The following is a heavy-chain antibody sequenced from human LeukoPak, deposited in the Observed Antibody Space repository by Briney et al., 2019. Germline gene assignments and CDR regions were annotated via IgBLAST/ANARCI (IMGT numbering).Heavy chain of an antibody. J-gene: IGHJ6*03. D-gene: IGHD6-19*01. V-gene: IGHV3-21*01. CDR3: AREEVSVAAFNYYYYYYMDV. Sequence: GGSLRLSCAASGFTFSSYSMNWVRQAPGKGLEWVSSISSSSSYIYYADSVKGRFTISRDNAKNSLYLQMNSLRAEDTAVYYCAREEVSVAAFNYYYYYYMDVWGKGTTVTISS. CDR2: ISSSSSYI. CDR1: GFTFSSYS.